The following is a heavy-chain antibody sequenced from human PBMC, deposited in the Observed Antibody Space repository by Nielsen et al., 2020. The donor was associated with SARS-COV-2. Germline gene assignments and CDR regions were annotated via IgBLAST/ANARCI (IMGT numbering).Heavy chain of an antibody. CDR2: ISYDGSNK. Sequence: WIRQPPGKGLEWVAVISYDGSNKYYADSVKGRFTISRDNSKNTLYLQMSSLRAEDTAVYYCAKRPSRYFDWLEVFDYWGQGTLVTVSS. V-gene: IGHV3-30*18. J-gene: IGHJ4*02. D-gene: IGHD3-9*01. CDR3: AKRPSRYFDWLEVFDY.